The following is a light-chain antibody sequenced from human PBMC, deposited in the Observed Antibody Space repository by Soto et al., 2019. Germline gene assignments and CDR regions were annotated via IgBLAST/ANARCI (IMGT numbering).Light chain of an antibody. J-gene: IGKJ1*01. CDR3: QQYGTSRWT. CDR2: GAS. Sequence: EIVLTQSPATLSLSPGERATLSCRASQSVNSAYLAWYQQKPDQAPRLLIYGASTRAAGIPDRFSGSGSGTDFTLTISRLEPEDLAVYYCQQYGTSRWTFGQGTKVDIK. V-gene: IGKV3-20*01. CDR1: QSVNSAY.